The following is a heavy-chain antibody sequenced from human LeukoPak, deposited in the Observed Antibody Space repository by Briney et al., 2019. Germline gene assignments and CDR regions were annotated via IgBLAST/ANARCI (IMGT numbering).Heavy chain of an antibody. CDR2: IYHSGTT. Sequence: PSETLSLTCSVFGYSISRAYYWGWIRQPPGKGLEWIGNIYHSGTTYYNPSLQSRITISLDTSKNQFSLKLSSVTAADTAVYYCVRENYDILTGLVFFDPWGQGTLVTVSS. CDR3: VRENYDILTGLVFFDP. V-gene: IGHV4-38-2*02. D-gene: IGHD3-9*01. J-gene: IGHJ5*02. CDR1: GYSISRAYY.